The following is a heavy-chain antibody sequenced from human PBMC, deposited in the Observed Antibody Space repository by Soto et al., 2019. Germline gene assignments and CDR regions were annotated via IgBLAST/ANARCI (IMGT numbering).Heavy chain of an antibody. Sequence: EVQLLESGGGLVQPGGSLRLSCAASGFTFSSYAISLVRQAPGKGLEWVSAISGSGGSTYYADSVKGRFTISRANSKNTLYLQMNSLRAEDTAVYYCAKDLHYDILTPPTDWGQGTLVTVSS. CDR2: ISGSGGST. D-gene: IGHD3-9*01. CDR1: GFTFSSYA. V-gene: IGHV3-23*01. CDR3: AKDLHYDILTPPTD. J-gene: IGHJ4*02.